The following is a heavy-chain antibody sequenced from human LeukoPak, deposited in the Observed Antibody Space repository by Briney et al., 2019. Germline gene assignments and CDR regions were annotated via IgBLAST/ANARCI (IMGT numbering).Heavy chain of an antibody. D-gene: IGHD2-2*03. CDR1: GGSFSGYY. J-gene: IGHJ4*02. CDR3: ARGDGYCTSTSCYALDY. CDR2: INHSGST. Sequence: SETLSLTCVVYGGSFSGYYWSWIRQPPGKGLEWIGEINHSGSTNYNPSLKSRVTISVDTSKNQFSLKLSSVTAADTAVYYCARGDGYCTSTSCYALDYWGQGTLVTVSS. V-gene: IGHV4-34*01.